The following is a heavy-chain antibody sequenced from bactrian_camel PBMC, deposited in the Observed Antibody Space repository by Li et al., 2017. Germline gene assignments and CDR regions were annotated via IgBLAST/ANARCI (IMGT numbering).Heavy chain of an antibody. CDR2: ISSDGPT. CDR3: AADVWEGYGRGSCDY. D-gene: IGHD3*01. V-gene: IGHV3S53*01. Sequence: HVQLVESGGATVQPGGSLRLSCGASGYTNRFNCMGWFRQAPGKEREFVSRISSDGPTTYADSVKGRFTISQDNWKNILYLQMNSLKTEDTAIYYCAADVWEGYGRGSCDYWGRGTQVTVS. CDR1: GYTNRFNC. J-gene: IGHJ4*01.